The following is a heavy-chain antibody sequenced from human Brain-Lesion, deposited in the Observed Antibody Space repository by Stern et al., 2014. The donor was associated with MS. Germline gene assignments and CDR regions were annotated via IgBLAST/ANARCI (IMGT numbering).Heavy chain of an antibody. D-gene: IGHD3-3*01. CDR1: GFTFSSYD. CDR3: AKNPGGFTID. V-gene: IGHV3-30*18. Sequence: VQLVESGGGVVQHGRSRRLSCAASGFTFSSYDLHWVRQGPGKGLEWVASISYDGSNKYYADSVKGRFTISRDNSKNTLFLQMNSLRTEDTAVYYCAKNPGGFTIDWGQGTLVTVSS. CDR2: ISYDGSNK. J-gene: IGHJ4*02.